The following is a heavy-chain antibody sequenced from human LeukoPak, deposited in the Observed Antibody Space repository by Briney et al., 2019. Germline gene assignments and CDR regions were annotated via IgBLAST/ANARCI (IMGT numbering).Heavy chain of an antibody. J-gene: IGHJ6*03. CDR2: IYSDGSA. V-gene: IGHV3-53*01. Sequence: GGSLRLSCAASGFIVSSNYMSWVRQAPGKGLEWVSVIYSDGSAYYADSVKGRFTISRDNSKNTLYLQMNSLRAEDTAVYYCARRPPYYYYYMDVWGKGTTVTVSS. CDR1: GFIVSSNY. CDR3: ARRPPYYYYYMDV.